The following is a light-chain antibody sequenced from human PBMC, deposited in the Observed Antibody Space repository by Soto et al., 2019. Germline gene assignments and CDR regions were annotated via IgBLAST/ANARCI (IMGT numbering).Light chain of an antibody. CDR1: SSDVGGYNY. J-gene: IGLJ3*02. CDR3: SSYTTSSTWV. Sequence: QSALTQPASVSGSPGQSITISRTGTSSDVGGYNYVSWYQQHPGKAPKLMIYDVTNRPSGVSSRFSGSKSGNTASLTISGLQAEDEADYYCSSYTTSSTWVFGGGTKLTVL. V-gene: IGLV2-14*01. CDR2: DVT.